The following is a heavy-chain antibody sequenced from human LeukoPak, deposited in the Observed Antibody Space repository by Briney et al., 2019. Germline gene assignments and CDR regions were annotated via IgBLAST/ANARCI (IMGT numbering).Heavy chain of an antibody. CDR1: GYTFTSYY. J-gene: IGHJ6*03. D-gene: IGHD3-3*01. CDR3: ARENRSDYYYYYMDV. Sequence: ASVKVSCKAFGYTFTSYYMHWVRQAPGQGLEWMGLINPSGGSTSYAQKFQGRVIMTRDMSTSPVYMELSSLRSEDTAVYYCARENRSDYYYYYMDVWGKGTTVTVSS. CDR2: INPSGGST. V-gene: IGHV1-46*01.